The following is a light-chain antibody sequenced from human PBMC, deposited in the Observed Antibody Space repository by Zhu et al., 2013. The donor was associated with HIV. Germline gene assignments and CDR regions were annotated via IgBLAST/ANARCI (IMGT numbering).Light chain of an antibody. CDR2: GAS. J-gene: IGKJ4*01. CDR3: QQYGTSPLT. V-gene: IGKV3-15*01. Sequence: ERVMTQSPATLSLSPGERATLSCRASQSVSSNLAWYQQKPGQAPRLLIYGASTRATGIPARFSGSGSGTEFTLTISSLQSEDSAVYYCQQYGTSPLTFGGGTTVEIK. CDR1: QSVSSN.